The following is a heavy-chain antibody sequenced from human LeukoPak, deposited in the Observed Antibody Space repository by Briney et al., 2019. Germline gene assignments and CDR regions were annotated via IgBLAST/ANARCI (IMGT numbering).Heavy chain of an antibody. CDR3: AKVAGNWFDP. J-gene: IGHJ5*02. CDR1: GGSISSYY. V-gene: IGHV4-4*09. D-gene: IGHD2-15*01. CDR2: IYTSGSN. Sequence: PSETLSLTCTVSGGSISSYYWSWIRQPPGKGLEWIGYIYTSGSNNYNPSLKSRVTISVDTSKNQFSLKLISVTAAGTAVYYCAKVAGNWFDPLGQGTLVTVSS.